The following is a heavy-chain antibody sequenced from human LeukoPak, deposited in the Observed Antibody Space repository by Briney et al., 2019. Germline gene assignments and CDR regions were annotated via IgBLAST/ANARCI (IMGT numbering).Heavy chain of an antibody. CDR2: IYHSGST. Sequence: SETLSLTCAVYGGSFSGYYWSWIRQPPGKGLEWIGYIYHSGSTKYNPSLKSRVTISVDTSQNQFSLKLSSVTAADTAVYYCARVTGYMIEDYFDYWGQGTLVTVSS. CDR1: GGSFSGYY. V-gene: IGHV4-59*01. D-gene: IGHD3-22*01. J-gene: IGHJ4*02. CDR3: ARVTGYMIEDYFDY.